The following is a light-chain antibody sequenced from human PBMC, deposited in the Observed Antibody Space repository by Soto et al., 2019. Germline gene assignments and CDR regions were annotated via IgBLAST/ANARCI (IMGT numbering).Light chain of an antibody. CDR1: SSDIGAYKY. Sequence: QSVLTQPASVSGSPGQSITISCTGNSSDIGAYKYVSWYQQHPGKAPKLLIHEVSNRPSGVPDRFSGSKSGNTASLTISGLQAVDEADYYCSSFTSRSTSVFGTGTKVTVL. V-gene: IGLV2-14*01. J-gene: IGLJ1*01. CDR2: EVS. CDR3: SSFTSRSTSV.